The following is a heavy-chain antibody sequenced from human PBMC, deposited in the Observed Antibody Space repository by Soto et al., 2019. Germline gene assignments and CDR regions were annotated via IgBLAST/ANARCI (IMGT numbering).Heavy chain of an antibody. Sequence: VHLQESGPVLVKPSQTLSLTCTVSGGSISRSIAYYWSSIRQHPQKGLECIGYIYSGGTTHYNPSPRSRDTISLDKAHNQFSLNLSSVTAADTALYYCERDGGPRGDYFYAMDVWGQGTTVTVSS. CDR2: IYSGGTT. CDR1: GGSISRSIAYY. J-gene: IGHJ6*02. D-gene: IGHD3-10*01. CDR3: ERDGGPRGDYFYAMDV. V-gene: IGHV4-31*03.